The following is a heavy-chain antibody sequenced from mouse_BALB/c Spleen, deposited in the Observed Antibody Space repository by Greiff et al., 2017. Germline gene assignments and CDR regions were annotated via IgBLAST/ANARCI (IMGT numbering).Heavy chain of an antibody. J-gene: IGHJ2*01. CDR2: IYPGDGDT. D-gene: IGHD2-14*01. CDR3: ARGYRGLGY. Sequence: VQLQQSGAELARPGASVKLSCKASGYTFTSYWMQWVKQRPGQGLEWIGAIYPGDGDTRYTQKFKGKATLTADKSSSTAYMQLSSLASEDSAVYYCARGYRGLGYWGQGTTLTVSS. V-gene: IGHV1-87*01. CDR1: GYTFTSYW.